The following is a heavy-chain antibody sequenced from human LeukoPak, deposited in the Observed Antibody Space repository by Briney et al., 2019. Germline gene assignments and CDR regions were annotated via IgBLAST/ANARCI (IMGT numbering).Heavy chain of an antibody. D-gene: IGHD3-22*01. CDR2: IGAGGQDR. J-gene: IGHJ4*02. CDR1: GFTFSTYT. Sequence: GGSLRLSCTTSGFTFSTYTMNWVRQAPGKGLEGITSIGAGGQDRYHSDSVKGRFTISRDNAKNSLYLQMDSLRAEDTAVYYCVGGDSREYWGQGTLVTVSS. CDR3: VGGDSREY. V-gene: IGHV3-21*06.